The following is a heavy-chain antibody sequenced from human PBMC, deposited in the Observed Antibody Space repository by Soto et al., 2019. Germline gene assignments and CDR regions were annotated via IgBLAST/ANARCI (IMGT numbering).Heavy chain of an antibody. Sequence: GGSLRLSCAVSGFTFNSHAMHWVRQAPGKGLEWVAVISYGGANKYYADSVKGRFTISRDNSKNTLFLQMDSLRPEDTAVYYCAKGPRSCSSTTCYTVDHWGRGTLVTVSS. CDR1: GFTFNSHA. CDR3: AKGPRSCSSTTCYTVDH. CDR2: ISYGGANK. J-gene: IGHJ4*02. D-gene: IGHD2-2*02. V-gene: IGHV3-30*18.